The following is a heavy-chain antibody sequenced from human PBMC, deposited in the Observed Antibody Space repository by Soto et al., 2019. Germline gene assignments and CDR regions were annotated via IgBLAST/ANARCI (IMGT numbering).Heavy chain of an antibody. V-gene: IGHV3-7*01. CDR1: GFTFSSYW. CDR3: ASIAARCTNGVCDFDY. Sequence: GGSLRLSCAASGFTFSSYWMSWVRQAPGKGLEWVANIKQDGSEKYYVDSVKGRFTISRDNAKNSLYLQMNSLRAEDTAVYYCASIAARCTNGVCDFDYWGQGTLVTVSS. D-gene: IGHD2-8*01. J-gene: IGHJ4*02. CDR2: IKQDGSEK.